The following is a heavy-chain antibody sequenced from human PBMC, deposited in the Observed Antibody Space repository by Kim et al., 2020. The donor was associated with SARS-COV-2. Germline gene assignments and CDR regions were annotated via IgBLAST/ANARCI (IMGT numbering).Heavy chain of an antibody. D-gene: IGHD3-10*01. J-gene: IGHJ3*02. CDR1: GGSISSYY. V-gene: IGHV4-59*01. CDR3: AKMGWLGAFDI. CDR2: IYYSGST. Sequence: SETLSLTCTVSGGSISSYYWSWIRQPPGKGLEWIGYIYYSGSTNYNPSLKSRVTISVDTSKNQFSLKLSSVTAADTAVYYCAKMGWLGAFDIWGQGTMVTVSS.